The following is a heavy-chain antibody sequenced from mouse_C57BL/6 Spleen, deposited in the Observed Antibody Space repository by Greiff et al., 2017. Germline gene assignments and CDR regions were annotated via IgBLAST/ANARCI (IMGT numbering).Heavy chain of an antibody. Sequence: DVKLQESGPGLVKPSQSLSLTCSVTCYSITSGYYWNWIRQFPGNKLEWMGYIGYDGSNNYNPSLKNRISINRDTSKNQFFLKLNSVTTEDTATYYCASSPLFYGSSYASFDVWGTGTPATVSS. CDR1: CYSITSGYY. J-gene: IGHJ1*02. CDR3: ASSPLFYGSSYASFDV. CDR2: IGYDGSN. V-gene: IGHV3-6*01. D-gene: IGHD1-1*01.